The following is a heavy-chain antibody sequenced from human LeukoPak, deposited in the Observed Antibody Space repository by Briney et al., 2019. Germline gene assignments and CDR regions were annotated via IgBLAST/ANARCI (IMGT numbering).Heavy chain of an antibody. CDR2: INAGNGNT. Sequence: ASVKVSCKASGYTFTAYYIHWVRQAPGQRLEWMGWINAGNGNTKYSQKFQGRVTITRDTSASTAYMELSSLRSEDTAVYYCARGYRAATGFDYWGQGTLVTVSS. D-gene: IGHD2-15*01. CDR3: ARGYRAATGFDY. V-gene: IGHV1-3*01. CDR1: GYTFTAYY. J-gene: IGHJ4*02.